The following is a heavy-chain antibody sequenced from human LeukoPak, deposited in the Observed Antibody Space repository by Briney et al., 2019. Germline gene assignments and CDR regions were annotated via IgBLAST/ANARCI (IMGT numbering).Heavy chain of an antibody. J-gene: IGHJ4*02. D-gene: IGHD3-9*01. CDR3: ARVGPYYDILTGYPFDY. CDR1: GYTFTGYY. V-gene: IGHV1-2*02. Sequence: ASVKVSCKASGYTFTGYYMHWVRQAPGQGLEWMGWINPNSGGTNYAQKFQGRVTMTRDTPISTAYMELSRLRSDDTAVYYCARVGPYYDILTGYPFDYWGQGTLVTVSS. CDR2: INPNSGGT.